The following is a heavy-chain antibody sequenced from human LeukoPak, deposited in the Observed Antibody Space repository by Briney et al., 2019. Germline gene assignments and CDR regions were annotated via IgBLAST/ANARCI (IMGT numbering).Heavy chain of an antibody. CDR2: INHSGST. CDR3: ARTSTRYCSGGSCYSGWFDP. J-gene: IGHJ5*02. Sequence: SETLSLTCAVYGGSFSGYYWSWIRQPPGKGLEWIGEINHSGSTNYNPSLKSRVTISVDTSKNQFSLKLSSVTAADTAVYYCARTSTRYCSGGSCYSGWFDPWGQGTLVTVSS. D-gene: IGHD2-15*01. CDR1: GGSFSGYY. V-gene: IGHV4-34*01.